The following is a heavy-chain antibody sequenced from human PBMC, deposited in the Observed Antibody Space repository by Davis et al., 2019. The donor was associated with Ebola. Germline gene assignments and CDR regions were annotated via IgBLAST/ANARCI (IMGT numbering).Heavy chain of an antibody. D-gene: IGHD1-26*01. CDR1: GYTLTDYQ. J-gene: IGHJ4*02. CDR3: AREVGETKLDQ. V-gene: IGHV1-2*02. CDR2: INPISGDT. Sequence: ASVKVSCKAYGYTLTDYQMHWVRQAPGQGLEWMGGINPISGDTNYAEKFQGRVTMTRDTSISTVYMELTNLRSDDTAVYYCAREVGETKLDQWGQGTLVTVSS.